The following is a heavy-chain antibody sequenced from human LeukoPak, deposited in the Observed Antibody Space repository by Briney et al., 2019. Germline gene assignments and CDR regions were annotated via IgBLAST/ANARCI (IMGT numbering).Heavy chain of an antibody. CDR2: IYYSGST. CDR3: ARVGARRVYYYYYMDV. V-gene: IGHV4-59*12. D-gene: IGHD3-10*01. Sequence: PSETLSLTCTVSGGSISSYYWSWIRQPPGKGLEWIGYIYYSGSTNYNPSLKSRVTISVDTSKNQFSLKLSSVTAADTAVYYCARVGARRVYYYYYMDVWGKGTTVTVSS. CDR1: GGSISSYY. J-gene: IGHJ6*03.